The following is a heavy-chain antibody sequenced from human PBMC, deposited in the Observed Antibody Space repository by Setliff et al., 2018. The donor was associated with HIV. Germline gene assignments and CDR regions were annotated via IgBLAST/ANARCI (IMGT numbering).Heavy chain of an antibody. D-gene: IGHD1-20*01. CDR1: GGSFSGYY. Sequence: PSETVLTCAVYGGSFSGYYWSWIRQPPGKGLEWIGEINHSGSTYYNPSLKSRVTISVDKSKNQFSLKLSTVTAADTAVYYCARLNNGAHYFHFDYWGQGTLVTVSS. CDR2: INHSGST. J-gene: IGHJ4*02. CDR3: ARLNNGAHYFHFDY. V-gene: IGHV4-34*01.